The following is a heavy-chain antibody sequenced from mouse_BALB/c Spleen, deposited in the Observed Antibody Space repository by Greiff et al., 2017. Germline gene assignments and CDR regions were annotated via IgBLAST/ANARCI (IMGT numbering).Heavy chain of an antibody. V-gene: IGHV5-17*02. J-gene: IGHJ3*01. D-gene: IGHD6-2*01. CDR1: GFTFSSFG. CDR2: ISSGSSTI. CDR3: ARYEGIVTAGFAD. Sequence: DVKLVESGGGLVQPGGSRKLSCAASGFTFSSFGMHWVRQAPEKGLEWVAYISSGSSTIYYADTVKGRFTISRDNPKNTLFLQMNSLRSEDTAMYYCARYEGIVTAGFADWGQGTLATVSA.